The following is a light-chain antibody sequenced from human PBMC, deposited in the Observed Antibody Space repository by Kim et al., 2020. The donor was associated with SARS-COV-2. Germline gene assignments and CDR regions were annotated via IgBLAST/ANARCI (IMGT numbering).Light chain of an antibody. CDR3: QQYGGSSYT. V-gene: IGKV3-20*01. J-gene: IGKJ2*01. Sequence: WSPRERATLACRASQSISNRYLAWYQQKPGQAPRLLIFGASSRATGIPDRFSGSGSGTDFTLTISRLEPEDFAVYYCQQYGGSSYTFGQGTKLEI. CDR1: QSISNRY. CDR2: GAS.